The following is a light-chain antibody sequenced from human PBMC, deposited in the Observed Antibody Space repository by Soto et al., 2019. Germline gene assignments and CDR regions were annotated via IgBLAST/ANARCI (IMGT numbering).Light chain of an antibody. V-gene: IGKV3-20*01. Sequence: EIVLTQSPGTLSLSPGERATLSCRASQRVSSSYLAWYQQKPGQAPRLLINGASSRATGIPDRFSGSGSGTDFTLTISRLEPEDFAVYYCQQYGSPWTFGQGTKVDIK. J-gene: IGKJ1*01. CDR3: QQYGSPWT. CDR2: GAS. CDR1: QRVSSSY.